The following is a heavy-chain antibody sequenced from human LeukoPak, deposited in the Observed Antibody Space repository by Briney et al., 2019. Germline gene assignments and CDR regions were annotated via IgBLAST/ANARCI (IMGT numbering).Heavy chain of an antibody. Sequence: PGGSLRLSCAASGFTFSSYAMSWVRQAPGEGLEWVSAISGGGDGTYYADSVKGRFTISRDISKNTLYLQMSSLRAEDTAVYYCAKMRAQVGGPLYGMDVWGQGTTVTVSS. CDR3: AKMRAQVGGPLYGMDV. CDR1: GFTFSSYA. J-gene: IGHJ6*02. CDR2: ISGGGDGT. V-gene: IGHV3-23*01. D-gene: IGHD3-16*01.